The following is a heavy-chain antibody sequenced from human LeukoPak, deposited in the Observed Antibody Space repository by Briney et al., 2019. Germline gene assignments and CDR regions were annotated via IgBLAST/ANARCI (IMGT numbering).Heavy chain of an antibody. J-gene: IGHJ4*02. CDR2: MYYSGST. V-gene: IGHV4-59*02. D-gene: IGHD2-2*03. Sequence: SETLSLTCTVSGGSVSSYFCSWIRQPPGKGLEWIGYMYYSGSTNYSPSLKSRVTMSVDTSKNQFSLQLSSVTAADTAVYYCARLDNARGAFDYWGQGTLVTVSS. CDR3: ARLDNARGAFDY. CDR1: GGSVSSYF.